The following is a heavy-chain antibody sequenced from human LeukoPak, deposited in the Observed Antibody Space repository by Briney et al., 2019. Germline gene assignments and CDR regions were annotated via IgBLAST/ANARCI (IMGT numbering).Heavy chain of an antibody. D-gene: IGHD3-9*01. V-gene: IGHV4-4*07. CDR3: AGIRRHNYDWYADDS. J-gene: IGHJ4*02. Sequence: PSETLSLTCAVSGASVSSNYWSWIRQSAGERLEWIGRISFSDGTNYSPSLKSRASMSLDASKNQFSLKLTSVTAADTAVYYCAGIRRHNYDWYADDSWGQGALVTVSS. CDR1: GASVSSNY. CDR2: ISFSDGT.